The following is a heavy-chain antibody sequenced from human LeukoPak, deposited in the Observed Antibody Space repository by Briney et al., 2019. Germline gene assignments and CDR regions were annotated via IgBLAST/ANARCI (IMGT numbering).Heavy chain of an antibody. CDR3: ARGDYAFDI. CDR1: GFNFMGYA. Sequence: GGSLRLSCAASGFNFMGYAMHWVRQAPGKGLEWVAVITYDGTNKHYADSVKGRFTISRDNSKNTLYLQMNSLRAEDTAVYYCARGDYAFDIWGQGTMVTVSS. D-gene: IGHD2-21*01. V-gene: IGHV3-30-3*01. J-gene: IGHJ3*02. CDR2: ITYDGTNK.